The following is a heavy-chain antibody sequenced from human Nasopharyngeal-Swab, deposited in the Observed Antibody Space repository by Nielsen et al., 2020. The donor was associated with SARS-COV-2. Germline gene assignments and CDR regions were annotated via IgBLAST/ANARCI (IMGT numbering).Heavy chain of an antibody. CDR1: GFTFSGSA. J-gene: IGHJ4*02. CDR2: IVHGIDKT. D-gene: IGHD5-24*01. Sequence: SVTVSCQASGFTFSGSAVQWVRQARGQPLEWIGWIVHGIDKTDYAQKLQDRVTITRDMSASTVYMQLSSLRSEDTALYYCATLSAPRDGNNRAPMGWGQGTLVTVSS. CDR3: ATLSAPRDGNNRAPMG. V-gene: IGHV1-58*01.